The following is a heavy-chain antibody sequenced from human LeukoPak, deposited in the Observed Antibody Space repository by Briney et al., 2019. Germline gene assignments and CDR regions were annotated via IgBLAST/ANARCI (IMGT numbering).Heavy chain of an antibody. V-gene: IGHV4-59*01. CDR2: IYYSGST. Sequence: PSETLSLTCTVSGGSISSYYWSWIRQPPGKGLEWIGYIYYSGSTNYNPSLKSRVTISVDTSKNQFSLKLSSVTAADTAVYYCARSGMGSGYYFTFDYWGQGTLVTVSS. J-gene: IGHJ4*02. CDR3: ARSGMGSGYYFTFDY. CDR1: GGSISSYY. D-gene: IGHD3-22*01.